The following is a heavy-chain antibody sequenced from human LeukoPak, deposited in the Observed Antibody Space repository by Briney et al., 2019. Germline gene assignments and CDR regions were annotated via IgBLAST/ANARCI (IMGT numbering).Heavy chain of an antibody. J-gene: IGHJ3*02. D-gene: IGHD4-17*01. CDR2: IYYSGST. Sequence: PSETLSLTCTVSGGSISSYYWSWIRQPPGKELEWIGYIYYSGSTNYNPSLKSRVTISVDTSKNQFSLKLSSVTAADTAVYYCARVVYGDYVRGAFDIWGQGTMVTVSS. V-gene: IGHV4-59*01. CDR1: GGSISSYY. CDR3: ARVVYGDYVRGAFDI.